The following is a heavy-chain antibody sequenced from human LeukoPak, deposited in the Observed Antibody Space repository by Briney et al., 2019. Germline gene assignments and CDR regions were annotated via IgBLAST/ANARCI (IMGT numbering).Heavy chain of an antibody. Sequence: SGGSLRLSCAASGFTFSTYEMHWVRQTTGKGLEWISAIGTASDTFYSGSVEGRFTISRENAKNSFYLQMNSLGAGDTAVYYCAREATDCTGGVCSFDYWGQGALVTVSS. J-gene: IGHJ4*02. D-gene: IGHD2-8*02. CDR2: IGTASDT. CDR1: GFTFSTYE. CDR3: AREATDCTGGVCSFDY. V-gene: IGHV3-13*01.